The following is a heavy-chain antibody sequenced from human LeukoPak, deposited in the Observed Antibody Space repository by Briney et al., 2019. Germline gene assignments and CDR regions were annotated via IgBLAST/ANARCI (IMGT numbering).Heavy chain of an antibody. V-gene: IGHV3-30*18. J-gene: IGHJ4*02. CDR2: ISYDGSNK. D-gene: IGHD6-19*01. CDR1: GFTFSSYG. Sequence: GGSLRLSCAASGFTFSSYGMHWVRQAPGKGLEWVAVISYDGSNKYYADSVKGRFTISRDNSKNTLYLQMNSLRAEDTAVYYCAKSPFYSSGWYPIDYWGQGTLVTVSS. CDR3: AKSPFYSSGWYPIDY.